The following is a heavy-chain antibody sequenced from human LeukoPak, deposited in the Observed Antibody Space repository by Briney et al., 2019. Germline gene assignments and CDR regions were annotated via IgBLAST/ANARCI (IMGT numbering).Heavy chain of an antibody. CDR2: FDPEDGET. D-gene: IGHD6-19*01. V-gene: IGHV1-24*01. CDR3: ATVVMIAVAGPEFSYYFDY. J-gene: IGHJ4*02. Sequence: ASVKVSCKVSGYTLTELSMHWVRQAPGKGLEWMGGFDPEDGETIYAQKFQGRVTMTEDTSTDTAYMELSGLRSEDTAVYYCATVVMIAVAGPEFSYYFDYWGQGTLVTVSS. CDR1: GYTLTELS.